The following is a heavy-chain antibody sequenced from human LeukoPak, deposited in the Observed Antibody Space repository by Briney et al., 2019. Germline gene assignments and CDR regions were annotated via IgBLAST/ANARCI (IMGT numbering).Heavy chain of an antibody. D-gene: IGHD3-10*01. Sequence: ASVKVSCKASGYTFSSNDINWVRQATGQGLEWMGWMNPNSGNTGYAQKFQGRVTMTRNTSISTAYMELSSLRSEDTAVYYCARGTVRKDTMVRGVLVTLDYWGQGTLVTVSS. CDR3: ARGTVRKDTMVRGVLVTLDY. CDR1: GYTFSSND. J-gene: IGHJ4*02. CDR2: MNPNSGNT. V-gene: IGHV1-8*01.